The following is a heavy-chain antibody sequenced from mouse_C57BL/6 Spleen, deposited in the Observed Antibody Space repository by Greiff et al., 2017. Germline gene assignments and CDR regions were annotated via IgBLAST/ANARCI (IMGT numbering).Heavy chain of an antibody. CDR2: IYPGDGDT. CDR1: GYAFSSSW. J-gene: IGHJ4*01. Sequence: LQESGPELVKPGASVKISCKASGYAFSSSWMNWVKQRPGKGLEWIGRIYPGDGDTNYNGKFKGKATLTADKSSSTAYMQLSSLTSEDSAVYFCARKDYYGYDDAMDYWGQGTSVTVSS. V-gene: IGHV1-82*01. D-gene: IGHD2-2*01. CDR3: ARKDYYGYDDAMDY.